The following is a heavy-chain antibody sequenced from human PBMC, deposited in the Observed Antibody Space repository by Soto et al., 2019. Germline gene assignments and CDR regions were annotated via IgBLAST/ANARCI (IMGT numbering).Heavy chain of an antibody. CDR1: GFTFDDYA. CDR3: AKDVWFGKPPAYYYYMDV. Sequence: GGSLRLSCAASGFTFDDYAMHWVRQAPGKGLEWVSGISWNSGSIGYADSVKGRFTISRDNAKNSLYLQMNNLRAEDTALYYSAKDVWFGKPPAYYYYMDVWGKGTTVTVSS. CDR2: ISWNSGSI. D-gene: IGHD3-10*01. V-gene: IGHV3-9*01. J-gene: IGHJ6*03.